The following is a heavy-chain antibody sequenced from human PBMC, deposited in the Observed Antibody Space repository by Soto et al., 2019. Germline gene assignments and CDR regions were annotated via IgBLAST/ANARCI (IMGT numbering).Heavy chain of an antibody. V-gene: IGHV3-7*01. CDR1: GFISSSYW. CDR2: IKQDGSEK. D-gene: IGHD3-10*01. CDR3: ERGHAIVRRVIGPRRDY. J-gene: IGHJ4*02. Sequence: GGSLRLPCSASGFISSSYWLNWVRQAPGKGLEWVANIKQDGSEKYYVDSVKGRFSISRDNAKNSLYLQMNSLRAEDTAVYYCERGHAIVRRVIGPRRDYWGQGSLVAVSS.